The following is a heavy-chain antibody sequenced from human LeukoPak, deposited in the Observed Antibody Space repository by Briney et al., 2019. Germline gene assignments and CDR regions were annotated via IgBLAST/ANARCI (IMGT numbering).Heavy chain of an antibody. V-gene: IGHV3-23*01. D-gene: IGHD4-11*01. CDR3: TTSKTGKDYSNFGY. CDR1: GFTFSSYA. Sequence: PGGSLRLSCAASGFTFSSYAMSWVRQAPGKGLEWVSAISGSGGSTYYADSVKGRFTISRDNSKSTLYLQMNSLRAEDTAVYYCTTSKTGKDYSNFGYWGQGTLVTVSS. J-gene: IGHJ4*02. CDR2: ISGSGGST.